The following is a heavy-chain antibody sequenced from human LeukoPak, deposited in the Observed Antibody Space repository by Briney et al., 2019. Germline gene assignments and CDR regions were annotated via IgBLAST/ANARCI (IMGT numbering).Heavy chain of an antibody. CDR3: ARGRVSLGYSSGWYN. Sequence: PSETLSLTWAVYGGSFSGYYWSWIRQPPGKGLEWIGEINHSGSTNYNPSLKSRVPISVDTSKNQFSLKRSSVTAADTAVYYCARGRVSLGYSSGWYNWGQGTLVTVSS. V-gene: IGHV4-34*01. CDR1: GGSFSGYY. D-gene: IGHD6-19*01. CDR2: INHSGST. J-gene: IGHJ4*02.